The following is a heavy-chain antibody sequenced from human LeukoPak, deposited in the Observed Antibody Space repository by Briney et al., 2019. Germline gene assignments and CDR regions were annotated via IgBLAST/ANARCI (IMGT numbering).Heavy chain of an antibody. CDR3: ARLADRRTYYYGMDV. Sequence: GESLKISCKGSGYSFTSYWIGWVRQMPGKGLEWMGIIYPGDSDTRYSPSFQGQVTISADKSISTAYLQWSSLKASDTAMYYCARLADRRTYYYGMDVWGQGTTVTVSS. J-gene: IGHJ6*02. V-gene: IGHV5-51*01. CDR2: IYPGDSDT. CDR1: GYSFTSYW.